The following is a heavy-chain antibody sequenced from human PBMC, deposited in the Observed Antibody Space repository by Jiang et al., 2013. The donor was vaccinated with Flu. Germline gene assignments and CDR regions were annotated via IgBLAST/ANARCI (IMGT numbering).Heavy chain of an antibody. CDR3: ARDSHYYDT. J-gene: IGHJ5*02. Sequence: VSCKASGYTFTGYYMHWVRQAPGQGLEWMGWINPNSGGXNYAQKFQGRVTMTRDTSISTAYMELSRLRSDDTAVYYCARDSHYYDTWGQGTLVTVSS. CDR1: GYTFTGYY. D-gene: IGHD3-22*01. V-gene: IGHV1-2*02. CDR2: INPNSGGX.